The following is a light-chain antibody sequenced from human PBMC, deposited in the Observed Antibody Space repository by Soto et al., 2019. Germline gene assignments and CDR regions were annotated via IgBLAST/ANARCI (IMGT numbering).Light chain of an antibody. Sequence: QSALTQPASVSGSPGQWITISFTGTSSDVCGYTYASWYQQHPGKAPKLMIFAVYNRPSGVSNGFSGSKSGNTASLTISGLQAEDEADYYCSSFTNSSTLVFGTGTKVTVL. CDR3: SSFTNSSTLV. CDR1: SSDVCGYTY. J-gene: IGLJ1*01. V-gene: IGLV2-14*01. CDR2: AVY.